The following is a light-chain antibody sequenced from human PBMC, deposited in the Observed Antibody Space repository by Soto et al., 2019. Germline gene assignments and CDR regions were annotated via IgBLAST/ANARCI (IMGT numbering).Light chain of an antibody. CDR3: QQRSNWPGT. Sequence: EIVLTQSPATLSLSPGERATLSCRASQSVISYLAWYQQKPGQAPRLLIYGASNRATGVPARFSGSGSGTDFTLTISSLEPEDFAVYYCQQRSNWPGTFGQGTKVEIK. CDR2: GAS. CDR1: QSVISY. J-gene: IGKJ1*01. V-gene: IGKV3-11*01.